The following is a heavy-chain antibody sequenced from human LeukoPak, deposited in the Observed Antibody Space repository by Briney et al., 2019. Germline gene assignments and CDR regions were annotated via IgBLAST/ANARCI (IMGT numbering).Heavy chain of an antibody. J-gene: IGHJ3*02. CDR2: IYPGDSDT. CDR3: ARLSYYDSSGYYFLVAFDI. V-gene: IGHV5-51*01. Sequence: GESLKIYCKGSGYSFTSYWIGWVRQMPGKGLEWMGIIYPGDSDTRYSPSFQGQVTISADKSISTAYLQWSSLKASDTAMYYCARLSYYDSSGYYFLVAFDIWGQGTMVTVSS. D-gene: IGHD3-22*01. CDR1: GYSFTSYW.